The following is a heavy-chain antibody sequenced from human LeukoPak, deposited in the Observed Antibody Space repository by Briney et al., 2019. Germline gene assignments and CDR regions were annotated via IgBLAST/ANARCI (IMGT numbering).Heavy chain of an antibody. D-gene: IGHD3-3*01. CDR2: INPSGGST. J-gene: IGHJ3*02. CDR1: GYTFTSYY. Sequence: ASVKVSCKASGYTFTSYYMHWVRQAPGQGLEWMGIINPSGGSTSYAQKFQGRVTMTRDMSTSTVYMELSSLRSEDTAVYYCARDGNDFWSGYYTGRAFDIWGQGTMVTVSS. V-gene: IGHV1-46*01. CDR3: ARDGNDFWSGYYTGRAFDI.